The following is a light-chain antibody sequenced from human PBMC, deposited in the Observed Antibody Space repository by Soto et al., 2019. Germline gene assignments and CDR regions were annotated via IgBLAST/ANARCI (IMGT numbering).Light chain of an antibody. CDR3: SSYTSSSTV. J-gene: IGLJ3*02. CDR1: SSDVGGYNY. CDR2: EVS. V-gene: IGLV2-14*01. Sequence: QSALTQPASVSGSPGQSITISCTGTSSDVGGYNYVSWYQQHPGKAPKLMIYEVSNRPSGVSNRLSGSKSGNTASLTISWLQAEDEADYYCSSYTSSSTVFGGGTKLTVL.